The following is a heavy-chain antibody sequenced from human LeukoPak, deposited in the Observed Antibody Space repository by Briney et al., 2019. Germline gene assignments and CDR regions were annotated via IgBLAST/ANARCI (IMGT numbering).Heavy chain of an antibody. CDR1: GYTFTGYY. J-gene: IGHJ5*02. Sequence: ASVKVSCKASGYTFTGYYMHWARQAPGQGLEWMGWINPNSGGTNYAQKFQGRVTMTRDTSISTAYMELSRLRSDDTAVYYCARVACGGDCYSHWFDPWGQGTLVTVSS. V-gene: IGHV1-2*02. CDR2: INPNSGGT. CDR3: ARVACGGDCYSHWFDP. D-gene: IGHD2-21*01.